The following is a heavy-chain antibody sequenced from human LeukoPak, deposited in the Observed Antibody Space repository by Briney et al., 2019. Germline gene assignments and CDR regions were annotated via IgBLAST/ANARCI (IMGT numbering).Heavy chain of an antibody. CDR3: AKEESTYYDILTGYYNPPVPGAFDI. J-gene: IGHJ3*02. V-gene: IGHV3-30*18. CDR2: ISYDGSNK. Sequence: GGSLRLSCAASGFTFSSYGMHWVRQAPGKGLEWVAVISYDGSNKYYADSVKGRFTISRDNSKKMLYLQMNSLRAEDTAVYYCAKEESTYYDILTGYYNPPVPGAFDIWGQGTMVTVSS. CDR1: GFTFSSYG. D-gene: IGHD3-9*01.